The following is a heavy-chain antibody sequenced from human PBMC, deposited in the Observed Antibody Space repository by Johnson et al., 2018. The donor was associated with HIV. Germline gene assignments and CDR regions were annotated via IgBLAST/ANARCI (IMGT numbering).Heavy chain of an antibody. J-gene: IGHJ3*02. CDR3: ARGPITRGTPVAFDI. V-gene: IGHV3-9*01. CDR1: GFPFDDHA. Sequence: VQLVESGGGLVQPGRSLKLSCAASGFPFDDHALHWVRQTPGKGLQWFSIILKGRFTISRDNAKNDLDLQMHSLRPEDTAVYYCARGPITRGTPVAFDIWGQGTMVTVSS. D-gene: IGHD3-10*01. CDR2: I.